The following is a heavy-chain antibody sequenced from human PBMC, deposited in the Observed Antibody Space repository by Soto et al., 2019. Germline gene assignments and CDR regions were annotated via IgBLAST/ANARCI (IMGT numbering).Heavy chain of an antibody. CDR3: ARRRESSGYYYVFDY. J-gene: IGHJ4*02. Sequence: SETLSLTCTVSGGSISTTSYYWAWIRQPPGKGLEWIGSIYYSGSTYYSPSLKSRVTVSVDTSKNRFSLELSSVTAADTAVYYCARRRESSGYYYVFDYWGQGTLVTVSS. CDR2: IYYSGST. V-gene: IGHV4-39*01. D-gene: IGHD3-22*01. CDR1: GGSISTTSYY.